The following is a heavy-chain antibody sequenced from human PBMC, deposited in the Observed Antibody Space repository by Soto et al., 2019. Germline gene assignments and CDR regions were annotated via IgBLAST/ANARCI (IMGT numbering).Heavy chain of an antibody. Sequence: QVQLVQSGAEVKKPGASVKVSCKASGYTFTGYYMHWVRQAPGQGLEWMGWINLNSGGTNYAQKFQGWVTMTRDTSISTAYMELSRLRSDDTAVYYCARGVGATEYYYGMDVWGQGTTVTVSS. V-gene: IGHV1-2*04. CDR1: GYTFTGYY. CDR3: ARGVGATEYYYGMDV. CDR2: INLNSGGT. D-gene: IGHD1-26*01. J-gene: IGHJ6*02.